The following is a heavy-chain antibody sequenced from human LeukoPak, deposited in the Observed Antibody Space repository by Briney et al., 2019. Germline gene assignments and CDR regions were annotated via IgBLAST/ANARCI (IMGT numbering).Heavy chain of an antibody. Sequence: GGSLRLSCAASGFTFSSYEMNWVRQAPGKGLEWVSYISRSGSTTYYADSVKGRFTISRDNAKNLLYLQMNSLRAEDTAVYYCASGYDLPYWGQGTLVTVSS. V-gene: IGHV3-48*03. D-gene: IGHD5-12*01. CDR3: ASGYDLPY. CDR2: ISRSGSTT. CDR1: GFTFSSYE. J-gene: IGHJ4*02.